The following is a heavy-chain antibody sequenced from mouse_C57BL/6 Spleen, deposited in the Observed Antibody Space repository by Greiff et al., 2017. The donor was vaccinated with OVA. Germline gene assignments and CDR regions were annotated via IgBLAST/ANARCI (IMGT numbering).Heavy chain of an antibody. CDR3: ARKTYSKGFAY. V-gene: IGHV1-50*01. D-gene: IGHD2-5*01. CDR2: IDPSDSYT. CDR1: GYTFTSYW. Sequence: QVQLQQPGAELVKPGASVKLSCKASGYTFTSYWMQWVKQRPGQGLEWIGEIDPSDSYTNYNQKFKGKATLTVDTSSSTAYMQLSSLTSEDSAVYYCARKTYSKGFAYWGQGTLVTVSA. J-gene: IGHJ3*01.